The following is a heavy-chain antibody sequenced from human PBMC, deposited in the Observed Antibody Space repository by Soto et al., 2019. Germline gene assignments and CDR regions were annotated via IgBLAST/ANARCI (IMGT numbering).Heavy chain of an antibody. CDR2: IIPIFGTA. V-gene: IGHV1-69*13. CDR3: ARVGAQDPAFDY. J-gene: IGHJ4*02. D-gene: IGHD1-26*01. CDR1: GGTFSSYG. Sequence: VKVSCKASGGTFSSYGISWVRQAPGQGLEWMGGIIPIFGTANYAQKFQGRVTITADESTSTAYMELSSLRSEDTAVYYCARVGAQDPAFDYWGQGTLVTVSS.